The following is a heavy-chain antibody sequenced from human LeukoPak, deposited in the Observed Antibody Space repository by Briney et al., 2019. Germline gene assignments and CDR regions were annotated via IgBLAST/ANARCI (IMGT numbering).Heavy chain of an antibody. J-gene: IGHJ4*02. V-gene: IGHV4-31*03. CDR2: IYYSGST. D-gene: IGHD4-23*01. CDR3: ARVRWAGPSYYFDY. Sequence: SQTLSLTCTVSGGSISSGGYYWRWIRQPPGKGLEWIGYIYYSGSTYYNPSLKSRVTISVDTSKNQFSLKLSSVTAADTAVYYCARVRWAGPSYYFDYWGQGTLVTVSS. CDR1: GGSISSGGYY.